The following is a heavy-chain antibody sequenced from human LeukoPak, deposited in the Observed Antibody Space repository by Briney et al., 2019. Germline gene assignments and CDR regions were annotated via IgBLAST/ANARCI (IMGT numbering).Heavy chain of an antibody. J-gene: IGHJ2*01. V-gene: IGHV4-61*02. CDR1: GGSISSGSHS. D-gene: IGHD3-22*01. CDR2: IFTSGHT. Sequence: SETLSLTCTVSGGSISSGSHSWSWIRQPAGKGLQWIGRIFTSGHTDYNPSLKSRVTISVDTSKNQFSLKMSSVTAGDTAVYYCARAEEGHVNGYSAFWYFDLWAVAPWSVSPQ. CDR3: ARAEEGHVNGYSAFWYFDL.